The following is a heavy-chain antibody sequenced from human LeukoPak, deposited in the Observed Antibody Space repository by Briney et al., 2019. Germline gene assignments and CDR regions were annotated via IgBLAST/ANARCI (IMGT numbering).Heavy chain of an antibody. J-gene: IGHJ4*02. CDR2: IYSSGST. V-gene: IGHV4-39*07. D-gene: IGHD3-22*01. Sequence: SETLSLTCTVSGGSISSSSYYWGWIRQPPGKGLEWIGNIYSSGSTYYNPSLKSRVTISVDTSKNQFSLRLSSVTAADTAVYYCARDPYYDSSGSTLGGFDYWGQGTLVTVSS. CDR1: GGSISSSSYY. CDR3: ARDPYYDSSGSTLGGFDY.